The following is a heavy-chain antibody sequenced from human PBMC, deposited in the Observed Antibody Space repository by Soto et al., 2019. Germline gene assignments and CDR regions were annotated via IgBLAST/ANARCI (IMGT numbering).Heavy chain of an antibody. Sequence: EVDLLESGGGLVQPGGYLRLSCAASDFTFDGHGMSWVRQAPGKGPEWVSTISPEGFNTHYADSVRGRFIISRDNSRNTVELHMSSLRVEDTAIYYCVSWVSAHFDYWGQGTPVTVSS. D-gene: IGHD2-8*01. CDR1: DFTFDGHG. V-gene: IGHV3-23*01. CDR2: ISPEGFNT. CDR3: VSWVSAHFDY. J-gene: IGHJ4*02.